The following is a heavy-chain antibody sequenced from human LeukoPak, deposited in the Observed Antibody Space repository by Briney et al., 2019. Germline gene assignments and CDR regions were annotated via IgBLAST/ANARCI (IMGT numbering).Heavy chain of an antibody. CDR1: GFTFSSYA. D-gene: IGHD2-15*01. J-gene: IGHJ4*02. CDR2: ISGSGGST. V-gene: IGHV3-23*01. Sequence: GGSLRLSCAASGFTFSSYAMSWVRQAPGKGPEWVSAISGSGGSTYYADSVKGRFTISRDNSKNTLYLQMNSLRAEDTAVYYCAKGSCGGGSCYSFDYWGQGTLVTVSS. CDR3: AKGSCGGGSCYSFDY.